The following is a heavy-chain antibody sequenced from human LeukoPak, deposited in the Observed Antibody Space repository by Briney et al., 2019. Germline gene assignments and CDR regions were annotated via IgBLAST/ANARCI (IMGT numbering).Heavy chain of an antibody. V-gene: IGHV3-53*01. CDR1: GFTVSSNY. Sequence: AGGSLRLSCAASGFTVSSNYMSWVRQAPGKGLEWVSVIYSGGSTAYADSVKGRFTISRDNSKNTLYLQLNSLRAEDTAVFYCARVPGGAKFDYWGQGTLVTVSS. D-gene: IGHD4/OR15-4a*01. CDR3: ARVPGGAKFDY. CDR2: IYSGGST. J-gene: IGHJ4*02.